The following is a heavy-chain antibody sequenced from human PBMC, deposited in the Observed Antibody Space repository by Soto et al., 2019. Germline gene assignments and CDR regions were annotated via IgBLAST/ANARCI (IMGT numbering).Heavy chain of an antibody. Sequence: PSETLSLTCTVSGGSISSGDYYWSWIRQPPGKGLEWIGYIYYSGSTYYNPSLKSRVTISVDTSKNQFSLKLSSVTAADTAVYYCARGFDFWSGPNYYFDYWGQGTLVTVSS. CDR3: ARGFDFWSGPNYYFDY. CDR2: IYYSGST. CDR1: GGSISSGDYY. D-gene: IGHD3-3*01. J-gene: IGHJ4*02. V-gene: IGHV4-30-4*01.